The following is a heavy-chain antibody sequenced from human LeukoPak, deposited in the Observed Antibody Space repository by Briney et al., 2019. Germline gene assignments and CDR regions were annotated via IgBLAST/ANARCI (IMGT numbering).Heavy chain of an antibody. CDR1: GFTFSSYG. D-gene: IGHD5-24*01. V-gene: IGHV3-23*01. CDR2: ISGSGGST. CDR3: AREMATITRDYYFDY. J-gene: IGHJ4*02. Sequence: GGTLRLSCAASGFTFSSYGINWVRQAPGKGLEWVSGISGSGGSTYYADSVKGRFTISRDNSENTLYLQMNSLRAEDTAVYYCAREMATITRDYYFDYWGQGTLVTVSS.